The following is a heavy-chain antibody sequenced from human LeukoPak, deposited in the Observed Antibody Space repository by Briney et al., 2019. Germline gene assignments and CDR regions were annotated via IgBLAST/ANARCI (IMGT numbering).Heavy chain of an antibody. CDR1: GGTFSSYA. CDR3: ARVGSSSPGGWFDP. D-gene: IGHD6-6*01. Sequence: SVKVSCKASGGTFSSYAITWVRQAPGQGREWMGGIIPMFDTADYAQKFQDRVTITADESTSTAYMELSSLRSEDTAVYYCARVGSSSPGGWFDPWGQGTLVTVSS. V-gene: IGHV1-69*13. J-gene: IGHJ5*02. CDR2: IIPMFDTA.